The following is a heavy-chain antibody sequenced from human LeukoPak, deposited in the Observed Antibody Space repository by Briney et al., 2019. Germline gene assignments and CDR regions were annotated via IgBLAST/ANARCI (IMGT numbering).Heavy chain of an antibody. CDR2: IYPSDSDT. CDR3: ARLPSSGWYVDY. Sequence: RGESLKISCKGSGSSFTSHWIGWVRQMSGKGLEWMGIIYPSDSDTRYSPSYQGQVTISADKSIGTAYLQWSSLKASDTAMYYCARLPSSGWYVDYWGQGTLVTVSS. CDR1: GSSFTSHW. D-gene: IGHD6-19*01. J-gene: IGHJ4*02. V-gene: IGHV5-51*01.